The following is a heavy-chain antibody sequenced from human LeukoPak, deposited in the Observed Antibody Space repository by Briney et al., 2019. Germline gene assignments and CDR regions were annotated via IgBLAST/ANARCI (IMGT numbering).Heavy chain of an antibody. Sequence: GGSLRLSCAASGFTFSSYGMHWVRQAPGKGLEWVAVISYDGSNKYYADSVKGRFTISGDNSKNTLYLQMNSLRAEDTAVYYCAKSRGYSYGTDFDYWGQGTLVTVSS. J-gene: IGHJ4*02. D-gene: IGHD5-18*01. CDR2: ISYDGSNK. CDR1: GFTFSSYG. CDR3: AKSRGYSYGTDFDY. V-gene: IGHV3-30*18.